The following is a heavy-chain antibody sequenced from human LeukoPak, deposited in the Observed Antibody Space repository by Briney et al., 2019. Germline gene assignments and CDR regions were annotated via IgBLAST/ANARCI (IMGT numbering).Heavy chain of an antibody. J-gene: IGHJ4*02. CDR2: IYSGGST. CDR1: GFTVSGNY. V-gene: IGHV3-53*01. Sequence: PGGSLRLSCAASGFTVSGNYMSWVRQAPGKGLEWVSIIYSGGSTFYADSVKGRFTISRDNSKNTLYLHMSSLRAEDTAVYYCASMAVAGIWGQGTLVTVSS. D-gene: IGHD6-19*01. CDR3: ASMAVAGI.